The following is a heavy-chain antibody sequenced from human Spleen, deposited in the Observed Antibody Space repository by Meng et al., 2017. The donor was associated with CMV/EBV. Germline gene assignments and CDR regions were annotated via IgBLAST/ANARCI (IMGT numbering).Heavy chain of an antibody. CDR3: ARLLVGAY. Sequence: SETLSLTCNVSGGSVSNSDYYWSWIRQPPGKGLEWIGYTYYSGSTHYNPSLKSRVTISVDTSKNQFSLKLSSVTAADTAVYYCARLLVGAYWGQGTLVTVSS. CDR2: TYYSGST. J-gene: IGHJ4*02. V-gene: IGHV4-61*08. CDR1: GGSVSNSDYY. D-gene: IGHD3-16*01.